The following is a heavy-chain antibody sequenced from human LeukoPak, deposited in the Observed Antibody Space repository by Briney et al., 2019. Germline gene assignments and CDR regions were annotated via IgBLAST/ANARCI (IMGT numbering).Heavy chain of an antibody. D-gene: IGHD4-11*01. CDR2: IIPIFGTA. V-gene: IGHV1-69*05. CDR3: ARDRGSKNYYYMDV. CDR1: GGTFSSYA. J-gene: IGHJ6*03. Sequence: SVKVSCKASGGTFSSYAISWVRQAPGQGLEWMGGIIPIFGTANYAQKFQGRVTITTDETTSTAYMELSSLRSEDTAVYYCARDRGSKNYYYMDVWGKGTTVTVSS.